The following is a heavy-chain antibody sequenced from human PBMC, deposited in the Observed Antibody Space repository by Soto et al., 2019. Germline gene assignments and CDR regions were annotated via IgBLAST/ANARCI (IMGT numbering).Heavy chain of an antibody. J-gene: IGHJ4*02. V-gene: IGHV3-23*01. Sequence: GGSLRLSCAASGFTFSSYAMSWVRQAPGKGLEWVSAISGSGGSTYYADSVKGRFTISRDNSKNTLYLQMNSLRAEDTAVYYCAPTPPRYCSGGSCSVGYWGQGTLVTVSS. CDR3: APTPPRYCSGGSCSVGY. CDR2: ISGSGGST. D-gene: IGHD2-15*01. CDR1: GFTFSSYA.